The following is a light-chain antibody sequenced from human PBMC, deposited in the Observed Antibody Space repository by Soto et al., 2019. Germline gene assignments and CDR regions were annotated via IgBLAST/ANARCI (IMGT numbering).Light chain of an antibody. V-gene: IGKV1-5*03. J-gene: IGKJ2*01. Sequence: DIQMTQSPSTLSASVGDRVTITCRASQSISSWLAWYQQKPGKAPKLLIYKASSLESGVPSRFSGSASGTKFTRTISSLQPDDFATYYCQQYNSYSYTFGQGTKLEIK. CDR2: KAS. CDR3: QQYNSYSYT. CDR1: QSISSW.